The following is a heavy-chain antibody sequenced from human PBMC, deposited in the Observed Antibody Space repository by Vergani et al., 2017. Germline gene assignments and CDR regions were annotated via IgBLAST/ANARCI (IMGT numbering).Heavy chain of an antibody. Sequence: QVQLQESGPGLVKPSETLSLTCTVSGGSISSYYWSWIRQPPGKGLEWIGYIYYSGSTNYNPSLKCRVTISVDTSKNQFSLKLSSVTAADTAVYYCARDYSNSSPGGSRWFDPWGQGTLVTVSS. V-gene: IGHV4-59*01. CDR1: GGSISSYY. CDR2: IYYSGST. D-gene: IGHD2/OR15-2a*01. J-gene: IGHJ5*02. CDR3: ARDYSNSSPGGSRWFDP.